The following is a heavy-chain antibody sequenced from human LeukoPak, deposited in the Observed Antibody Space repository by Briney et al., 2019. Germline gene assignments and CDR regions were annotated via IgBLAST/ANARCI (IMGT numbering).Heavy chain of an antibody. J-gene: IGHJ4*02. V-gene: IGHV3-48*01. D-gene: IGHD7-27*01. CDR1: GFTFSSAW. CDR2: ISSGSRTI. CDR3: ARESITGDRDIDY. Sequence: HAGGSLRLSCAASGFTFSSAWMSWVRQARGRGLEWISYISSGSRTIFYADSVKGRFTISRDNAKNSLYLLMNNLIADDTAVYYCARESITGDRDIDYWGKGTLVTVSS.